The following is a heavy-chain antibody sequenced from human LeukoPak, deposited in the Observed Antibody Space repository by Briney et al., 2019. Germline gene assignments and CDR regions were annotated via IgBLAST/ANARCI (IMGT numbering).Heavy chain of an antibody. Sequence: GGSLRLSCAASGFTFSSYEMNWVRQAPGKGLEWVSYISSSGSTTYYADSVKGRLTISRDNAKNSLYLQMNSLRAEDTAVYYCAKAGVELATISPFDIWGQGTMVTVSS. CDR2: ISSSGSTT. V-gene: IGHV3-48*03. CDR1: GFTFSSYE. D-gene: IGHD5-24*01. J-gene: IGHJ3*02. CDR3: AKAGVELATISPFDI.